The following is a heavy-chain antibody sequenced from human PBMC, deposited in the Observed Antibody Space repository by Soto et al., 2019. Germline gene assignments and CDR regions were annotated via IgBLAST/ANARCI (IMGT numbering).Heavy chain of an antibody. D-gene: IGHD4-17*01. Sequence: EVQLVESGGGLVQPGGSQRLSCAASGFTFSSYWMHWVRQAPGKGLVWVSRINSDGSTTNYADSVKGRFTISRDIAKNTLYLQMNSLRAEDTAVYYCARSAYGDYFYYYYMDVWGKGPTVTVSS. J-gene: IGHJ6*03. CDR1: GFTFSSYW. CDR2: INSDGSTT. CDR3: ARSAYGDYFYYYYMDV. V-gene: IGHV3-74*01.